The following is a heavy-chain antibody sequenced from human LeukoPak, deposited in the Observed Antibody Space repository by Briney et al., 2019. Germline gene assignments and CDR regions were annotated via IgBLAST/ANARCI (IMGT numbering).Heavy chain of an antibody. CDR1: GFTLSSYA. CDR3: AKDTAMGNNWFDP. V-gene: IGHV3-30*04. Sequence: PGGSLRLSCAASGFTLSSYAMHWVRQAPGKGLEWVAVISYDGSNKYYADSVKGRFTISRDNSKNTLYLQMNSLRAEDTAVYYCAKDTAMGNNWFDPWGQGTLVTVSS. D-gene: IGHD5-18*01. CDR2: ISYDGSNK. J-gene: IGHJ5*02.